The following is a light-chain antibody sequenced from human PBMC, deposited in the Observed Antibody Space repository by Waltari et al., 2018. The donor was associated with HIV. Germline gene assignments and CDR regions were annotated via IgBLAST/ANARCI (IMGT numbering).Light chain of an antibody. CDR2: SVS. CDR3: QQYSQFPLS. V-gene: IGKV1-8*01. Sequence: AIRMTQTPSPPSASTGDGLTITRRASGDINSDLAWYHQKPGKAPELLISSVSALRTGVPSRFSGSGSGTDFTLSISCLQSDDFGTYYCQQYSQFPLSFGRGTTVE. J-gene: IGKJ4*02. CDR1: GDINSD.